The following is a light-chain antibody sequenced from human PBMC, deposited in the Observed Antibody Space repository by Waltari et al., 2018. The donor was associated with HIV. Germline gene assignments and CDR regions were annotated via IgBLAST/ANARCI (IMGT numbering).Light chain of an antibody. CDR3: SSFAGTHKL. J-gene: IGLJ2*01. CDR1: NGDISDYNY. Sequence: QSALTQSPSASASPGQSVHISCTGANGDISDYNYVYWYQQHYDRPPKLIIFEVTKRPSGVPDRFSGSKSGNTASLFVSGLQPEDEATYFCSSFAGTHKLFGGGTKLTVL. V-gene: IGLV2-8*01. CDR2: EVT.